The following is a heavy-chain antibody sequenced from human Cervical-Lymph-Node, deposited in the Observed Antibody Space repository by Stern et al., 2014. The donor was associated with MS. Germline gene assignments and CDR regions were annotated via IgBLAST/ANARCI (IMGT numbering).Heavy chain of an antibody. V-gene: IGHV1-69*01. CDR1: GGNFSTFA. CDR2: VIPLSGAS. Sequence: QVQLVQSGDEMKKPGASVRVSCKTSGGNFSTFAVSWVRQAPGQGLEWMGGVIPLSGASGYTQNFRGRVTITADSSTSTVYMEVRSLRSEDTAVYFCTVTSAASEIDFWGRGTLVVVSA. CDR3: TVTSAASEIDF. D-gene: IGHD1-14*01. J-gene: IGHJ4*02.